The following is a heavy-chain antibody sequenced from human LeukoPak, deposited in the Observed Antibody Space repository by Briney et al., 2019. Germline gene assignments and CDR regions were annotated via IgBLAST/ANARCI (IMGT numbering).Heavy chain of an antibody. D-gene: IGHD3-16*02. CDR1: GYTFTSYG. J-gene: IGHJ4*02. CDR3: ARDGIMITFGGVIVIPYFDY. V-gene: IGHV1-18*01. Sequence: ASVKVSCKASGYTFTSYGISWVRQAPGQGLECMGWISAYNGNTNYAQKLQGRVTMTTDTSTSTAYMELRSLRSDDTAVYYCARDGIMITFGGVIVIPYFDYWGQGTLVTVSS. CDR2: ISAYNGNT.